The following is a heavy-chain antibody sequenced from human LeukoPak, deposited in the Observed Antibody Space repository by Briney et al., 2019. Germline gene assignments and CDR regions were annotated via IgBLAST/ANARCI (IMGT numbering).Heavy chain of an antibody. CDR2: IYYSGST. CDR1: GGSISSYY. Sequence: SETLSLTCTVSGGSISSYYWSWIRQPPGKGLEWIGYIYYSGSTNYNPSLTSLLTISVHTSKNQFSLKLSSVTAADTAVYYCARGSRRDGYNYVHAFDIWGQGTMVTVSS. CDR3: ARGSRRDGYNYVHAFDI. D-gene: IGHD5-24*01. J-gene: IGHJ3*02. V-gene: IGHV4-59*01.